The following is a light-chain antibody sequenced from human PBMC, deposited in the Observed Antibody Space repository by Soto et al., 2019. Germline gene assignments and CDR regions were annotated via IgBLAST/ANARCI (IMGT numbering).Light chain of an antibody. CDR2: EVT. CDR3: GSYAGTKNFVV. CDR1: SSDVGGYNY. V-gene: IGLV2-8*01. Sequence: QSALTQPASVSGSPGQSITISCTGTSSDVGGYNYVSWYQQHPGKAPKLMIYEVTKRPSGVPDRFSGSKSGNTASLTVSGLQAEDEADYFCGSYAGTKNFVVFGGGTKVTVL. J-gene: IGLJ2*01.